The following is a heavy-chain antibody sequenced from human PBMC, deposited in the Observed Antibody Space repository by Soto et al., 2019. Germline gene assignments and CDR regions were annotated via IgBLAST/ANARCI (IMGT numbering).Heavy chain of an antibody. J-gene: IGHJ4*02. D-gene: IGHD5-12*01. V-gene: IGHV1-69*02. CDR2: IIPILGIA. CDR3: ATCIVATNCSLGY. CDR1: GGTFSSYT. Sequence: QVQLVQSGAEVKKPGSSVKVSCKASGGTFSSYTISWVRQAPGQGLEWMGRIIPILGIANYAQKVQGRVTITADKSTSTAYMELSSLRSEDTAVYYCATCIVATNCSLGYWGQGTLVTVSS.